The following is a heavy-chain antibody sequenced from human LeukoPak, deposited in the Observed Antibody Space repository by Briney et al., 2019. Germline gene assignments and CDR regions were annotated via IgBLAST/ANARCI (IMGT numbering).Heavy chain of an antibody. CDR1: GFTFGDYA. J-gene: IGHJ6*03. V-gene: IGHV3-49*03. CDR3: VRLTLDSVYSYYYMDV. D-gene: IGHD2-21*01. CDR2: IRSKAYGGTT. Sequence: PGGSLRLSCTASGFTFGDYAMSWFRQAPGKGLEWVGFIRSKAYGGTTEYAASVKGRFTISRDDSKYTLYLQMNSLKTEDTAVYYCVRLTLDSVYSYYYMDVWGKGTTVTVSS.